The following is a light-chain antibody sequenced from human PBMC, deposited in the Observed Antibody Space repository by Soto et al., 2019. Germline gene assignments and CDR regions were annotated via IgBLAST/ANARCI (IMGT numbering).Light chain of an antibody. CDR1: KSNIGRYS. CDR3: AAWDDNLNGPL. J-gene: IGLJ3*02. V-gene: IGLV1-44*01. CDR2: SDD. Sequence: VLTRPPSLSGTPGERGTISCSGSKSNIGRYSVNWYQHFPGTAPKILIYSDDERPSGVPDRFSGSKSGTSASLAISGLQSEDEAEYYCAAWDDNLNGPLFGGGTQLTVL.